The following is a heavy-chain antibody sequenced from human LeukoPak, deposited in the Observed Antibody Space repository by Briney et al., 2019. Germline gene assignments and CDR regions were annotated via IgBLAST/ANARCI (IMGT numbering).Heavy chain of an antibody. V-gene: IGHV1-2*02. CDR2: INPNSGGT. CDR1: GYTFTGYY. D-gene: IGHD1-26*01. Sequence: ASVKVSCKASGYTFTGYYMHWVRQAPGQGLEWMGWINPNSGGTNYAQKFQGRVTMTRDTSISTAYMELSRLRSDDTAVYYCARSGSGSYPLGNYWGLGTLVTVSS. J-gene: IGHJ4*02. CDR3: ARSGSGSYPLGNY.